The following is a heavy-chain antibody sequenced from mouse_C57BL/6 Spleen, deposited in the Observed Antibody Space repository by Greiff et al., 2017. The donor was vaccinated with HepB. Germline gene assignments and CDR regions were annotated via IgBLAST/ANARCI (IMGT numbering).Heavy chain of an antibody. CDR3: ARDYGSPYYAMDY. CDR2: INPYNGGT. CDR1: GYTFTDYY. D-gene: IGHD1-1*01. Sequence: VQLKQSGPVLVKPGASVKMSCKASGYTFTDYYMNWVKQSHGKSLEWIGVINPYNGGTSYNQKFKGKATLTVDKSSSTAYMELNSLTSEDSAVYYCARDYGSPYYAMDYWGQGTSVTVSS. V-gene: IGHV1-19*01. J-gene: IGHJ4*01.